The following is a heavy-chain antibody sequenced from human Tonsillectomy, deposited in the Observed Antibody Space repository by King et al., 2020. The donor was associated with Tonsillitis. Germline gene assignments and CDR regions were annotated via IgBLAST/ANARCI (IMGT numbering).Heavy chain of an antibody. CDR3: ILDFWSGYYPPLLDS. CDR1: GFTFRDYA. CDR2: IRSKTYGGAT. V-gene: IGHV3-49*04. D-gene: IGHD3-3*01. Sequence: VQLVESGGGLVQPGRSLRLSCVVSGFTFRDYAMSWVRQAPGKGLEWVSFIRSKTYGGATEYAASVKGRFTISRDDSKSVAFLQMNSLKTEDSAIYYCILDFWSGYYPPLLDSWGQGTLVTVSS. J-gene: IGHJ4*02.